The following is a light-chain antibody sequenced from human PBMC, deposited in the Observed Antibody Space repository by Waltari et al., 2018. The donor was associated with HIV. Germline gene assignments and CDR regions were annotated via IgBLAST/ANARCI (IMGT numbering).Light chain of an antibody. J-gene: IGLJ2*01. CDR1: NSNIGSHP. CDR2: RNT. V-gene: IGLV1-44*01. CDR3: AAWDDSLNGEVV. Sequence: QSVLTQPPSASGTPGQRVTISCSGRNSNIGSHPVNWYQQLPGTAPKPLIYRNTQRPSGVPDRFSGSKSGTSASLAISGLQSEDEADYYCAAWDDSLNGEVVFGGGTKLTVL.